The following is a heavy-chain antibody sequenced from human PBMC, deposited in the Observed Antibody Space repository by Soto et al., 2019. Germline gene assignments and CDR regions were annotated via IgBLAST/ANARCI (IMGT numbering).Heavy chain of an antibody. D-gene: IGHD2-21*02. CDR2: ISGSGGSA. CDR3: AKHPSGDWKGSVYY. J-gene: IGHJ4*02. V-gene: IGHV3-23*01. Sequence: EVQLLESGGGLVQPGGSLRLSCAASGFTFSSYAMSWVRQAPGKGLEWVSAISGSGGSAYYADSVKGRFTISRDNSKNTVYLQMNSLRAEDTAVYYCAKHPSGDWKGSVYYWGQGTLVTVSS. CDR1: GFTFSSYA.